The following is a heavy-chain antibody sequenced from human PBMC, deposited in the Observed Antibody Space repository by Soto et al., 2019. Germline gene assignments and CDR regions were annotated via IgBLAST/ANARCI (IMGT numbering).Heavy chain of an antibody. D-gene: IGHD6-19*01. CDR1: GYSFTSYW. J-gene: IGHJ4*02. V-gene: IGHV5-51*01. CDR2: IYPGDSDT. Sequence: PGESLKISCKCSGYSFTSYWIGWVRQMPGKGLEWMGIIYPGDSDTRYSPSFQGQVAFSADKSIGTAYLQWSGLKASDTAIYYCARRLSTGWFFDFWGQGTLVTVYS. CDR3: ARRLSTGWFFDF.